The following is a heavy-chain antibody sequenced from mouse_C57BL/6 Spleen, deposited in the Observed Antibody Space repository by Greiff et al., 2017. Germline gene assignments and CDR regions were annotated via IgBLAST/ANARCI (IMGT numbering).Heavy chain of an antibody. CDR3: AEGKSPGSSAFDY. J-gene: IGHJ2*01. Sequence: EVQVVESGGGLVKPGGSLKLSCAASGFTFRSYAMSWVRPTPEKRLEWVATISDGGSYTYYPDNVKGRFTLSRDNAKNNLYLQLSHLKSEDAAVYYCAEGKSPGSSAFDYWGQGTTLTVSS. V-gene: IGHV5-4*01. CDR2: ISDGGSYT. D-gene: IGHD1-1*01. CDR1: GFTFRSYA.